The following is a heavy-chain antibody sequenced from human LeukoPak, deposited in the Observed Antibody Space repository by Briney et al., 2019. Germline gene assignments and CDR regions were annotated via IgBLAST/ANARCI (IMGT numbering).Heavy chain of an antibody. D-gene: IGHD3-10*01. V-gene: IGHV1-8*01. CDR2: MNPNRGNT. Sequence: ASVKVSCKTSGYTFSRHGINWVRQATGQGLEWMGWMNPNRGNTGYAQKFQGRVTMTRNTSISTAYMELSSLRSEDTAVYYCARGFSRVRGAHSFDYWGQGTLVTVSS. CDR3: ARGFSRVRGAHSFDY. CDR1: GYTFSRHG. J-gene: IGHJ4*02.